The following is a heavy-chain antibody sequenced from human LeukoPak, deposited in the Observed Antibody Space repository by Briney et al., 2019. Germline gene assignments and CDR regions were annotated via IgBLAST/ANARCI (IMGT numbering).Heavy chain of an antibody. Sequence: PGGSLRLSCAASGFTFSSYAMSWVRQAPGKGLEWVSAISGSGGSTYYADSVKGRFTISRDNSKNTLYLQMNSLRAEDTAVYYCAKGAVGQLWLLAENYFDYWGQGTLVTVSS. CDR1: GFTFSSYA. D-gene: IGHD5-18*01. V-gene: IGHV3-23*01. J-gene: IGHJ4*02. CDR2: ISGSGGST. CDR3: AKGAVGQLWLLAENYFDY.